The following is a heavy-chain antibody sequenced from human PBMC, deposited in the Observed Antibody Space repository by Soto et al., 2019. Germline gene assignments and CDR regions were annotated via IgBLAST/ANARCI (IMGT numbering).Heavy chain of an antibody. CDR1: GYSFTSYW. V-gene: IGHV5-10-1*01. J-gene: IGHJ6*02. CDR2: IDPSDSYT. Sequence: GESLKISCKGCGYSFTSYWISWVRQMPGKGLEWMGRIDPSDSYTNYSPSFQGHVTISADKSISTAYLQWSSLKASDTAMYYCASNSGYDSYYYYGMDVWGQGTTVTVSS. CDR3: ASNSGYDSYYYYGMDV. D-gene: IGHD5-12*01.